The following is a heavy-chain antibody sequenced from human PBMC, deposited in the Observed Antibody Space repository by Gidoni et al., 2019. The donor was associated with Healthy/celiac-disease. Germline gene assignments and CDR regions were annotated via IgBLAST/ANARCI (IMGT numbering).Heavy chain of an antibody. V-gene: IGHV4-34*01. CDR1: GGSFSGYY. CDR3: ARLRTRYCTNGVCSKHKTYYYYGMDV. Sequence: QVQLQQWGAGLLKPSETLSLTCAVYGGSFSGYYWSWIRQPPGKGLEWSGEIKHCGSTKSNPSLKSRITISVDTSKNQFSLKLSSVTAADTAVYYCARLRTRYCTNGVCSKHKTYYYYGMDVWGQGTTVTVSS. J-gene: IGHJ6*02. D-gene: IGHD2-8*01. CDR2: IKHCGST.